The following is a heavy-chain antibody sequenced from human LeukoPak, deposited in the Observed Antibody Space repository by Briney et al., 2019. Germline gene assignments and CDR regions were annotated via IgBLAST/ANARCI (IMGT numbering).Heavy chain of an antibody. Sequence: ASVKVSCKASGYTFTSYGISWVRQAPGQGLEWMGWISAYNGNTNYAQKLQGRVTMTTDTSTSTAYMELRSLRADDTAVYYCAVDSGSYFRFDYWGQGTLVTVSS. CDR1: GYTFTSYG. V-gene: IGHV1-18*01. CDR3: AVDSGSYFRFDY. D-gene: IGHD1-26*01. J-gene: IGHJ4*02. CDR2: ISAYNGNT.